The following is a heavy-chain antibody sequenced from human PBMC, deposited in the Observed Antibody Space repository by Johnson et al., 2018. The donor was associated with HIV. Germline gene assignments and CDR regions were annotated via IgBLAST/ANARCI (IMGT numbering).Heavy chain of an antibody. CDR3: ARLEELLRAFDI. Sequence: VQLVESGGGVVQPGRSLRLSCVASGFTFRSYGMHWVRQAPGKGLEWVAFVSYDGSNKYYADSVKGRFTISRDNSKNTRYLQMNSMRAEDTAVYYCARLEELLRAFDIWGQGTMVTVSS. J-gene: IGHJ3*02. D-gene: IGHD2-15*01. V-gene: IGHV3-30*03. CDR2: VSYDGSNK. CDR1: GFTFRSYG.